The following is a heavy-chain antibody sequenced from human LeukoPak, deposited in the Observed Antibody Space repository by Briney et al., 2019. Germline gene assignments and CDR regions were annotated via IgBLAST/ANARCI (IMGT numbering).Heavy chain of an antibody. CDR2: IIPIVTAA. D-gene: IGHD6-19*01. CDR1: GGSFSSDA. CDR3: ATLGVAGTFDY. V-gene: IGHV1-69*05. Sequence: GASVKVSCKASGGSFSSDAISWVRQAPGQGLEWMGGIIPIVTAAHYAQKFQGRVTITTDESTSTAYMELSSLRSEDTAVYYCATLGVAGTFDYWGQGTLVTVSS. J-gene: IGHJ4*02.